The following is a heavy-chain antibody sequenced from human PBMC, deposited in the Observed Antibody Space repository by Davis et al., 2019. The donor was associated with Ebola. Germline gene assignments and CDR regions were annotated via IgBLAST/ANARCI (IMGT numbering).Heavy chain of an antibody. CDR3: AKDGVSRGYSYGYVDY. CDR2: ISSSSSYI. J-gene: IGHJ4*02. V-gene: IGHV3-21*04. Sequence: GESLKISCAASGFTFSTYAMNWVRQAPGKGLEWVSSISSSSSYIYYADSVKGRFTISRDNSKNTLYLQMNSLRAEDTAVYYCAKDGVSRGYSYGYVDYWGQGTLVTVSS. D-gene: IGHD5-18*01. CDR1: GFTFSTYA.